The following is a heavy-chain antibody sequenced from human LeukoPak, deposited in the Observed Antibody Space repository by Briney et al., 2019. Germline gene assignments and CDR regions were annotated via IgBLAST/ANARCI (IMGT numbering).Heavy chain of an antibody. V-gene: IGHV3-33*01. D-gene: IGHD3-22*01. J-gene: IGHJ4*02. CDR2: IWYDGTNK. CDR1: GLSFSSHG. Sequence: GGSLRLSCVVSGLSFSSHGMHWVRQAPGKGLGWVAVIWYDGTNKNYADSVKGRFTISRGNSKNTLFLQMTSLRAEDTAVYYCARVRNNYDSSGFSAAEYWGQGTLVTVYS. CDR3: ARVRNNYDSSGFSAAEY.